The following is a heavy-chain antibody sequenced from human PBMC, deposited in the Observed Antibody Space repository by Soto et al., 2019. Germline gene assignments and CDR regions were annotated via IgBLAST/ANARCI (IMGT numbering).Heavy chain of an antibody. Sequence: QVQLVQSGAEVKKPGSSVKVSCKASGGTFSSYAISWVRQAPGQGLEWMGGIIPIFGTANYAQKFQGRVTITADESTSTAYMELSSLRSEDTAVYYCARDPYGDYSLPGYYYYGMDVWGQGTTVTVSS. J-gene: IGHJ6*02. CDR1: GGTFSSYA. CDR2: IIPIFGTA. V-gene: IGHV1-69*01. D-gene: IGHD4-17*01. CDR3: ARDPYGDYSLPGYYYYGMDV.